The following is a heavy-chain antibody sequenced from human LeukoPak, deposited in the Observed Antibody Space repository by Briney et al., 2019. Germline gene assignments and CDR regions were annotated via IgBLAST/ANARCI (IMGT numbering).Heavy chain of an antibody. CDR3: AKVASSQMGDTAMVREADY. Sequence: GGSLRLSCAASGFTVSSNYMSWVRQAPGKGLEWVSVIYSGGSTYYADSVKGRFTISRDNSKNTLYLQMNSLRAEDTAVYYCAKVASSQMGDTAMVREADYWGQGTLVTVSS. CDR2: IYSGGST. V-gene: IGHV3-53*01. J-gene: IGHJ4*02. D-gene: IGHD5-18*01. CDR1: GFTVSSNY.